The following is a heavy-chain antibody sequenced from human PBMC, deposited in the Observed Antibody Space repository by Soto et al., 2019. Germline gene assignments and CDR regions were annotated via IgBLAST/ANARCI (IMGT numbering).Heavy chain of an antibody. CDR3: ARVGITIFGVVIPDAFDI. V-gene: IGHV4-59*01. D-gene: IGHD3-3*01. J-gene: IGHJ3*02. Sequence: QVQLQESGPGLVKPSETLSLTCTVPGGSISSYYWSWIRQPPGKGLEWIGYIYYSGSTNYNPSLKSRVTISVDTSKNQFSLKLSSVTAADTAVYYCARVGITIFGVVIPDAFDIWGQGTMVTVSS. CDR1: GGSISSYY. CDR2: IYYSGST.